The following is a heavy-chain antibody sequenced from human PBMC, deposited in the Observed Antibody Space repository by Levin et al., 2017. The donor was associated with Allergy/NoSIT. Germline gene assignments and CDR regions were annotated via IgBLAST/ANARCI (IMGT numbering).Heavy chain of an antibody. V-gene: IGHV3-53*01. CDR1: GFTVSSNY. CDR3: TRSCYGSGSYVYNGMDV. D-gene: IGHD3-10*01. J-gene: IGHJ6*02. Sequence: GGSLRLSCAASGFTVSSNYINWVRQAPGKGLEWVSVTYSAGNTYYADSVKGRFTISRDNPKNTLFLQMNSLTAEDTAVYYCTRSCYGSGSYVYNGMDVWGQGTTVTVSS. CDR2: TYSAGNT.